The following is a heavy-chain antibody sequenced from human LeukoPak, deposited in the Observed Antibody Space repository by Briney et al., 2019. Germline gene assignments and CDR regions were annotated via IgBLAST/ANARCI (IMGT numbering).Heavy chain of an antibody. Sequence: GRCRRLSWAAAGFILGSYSMNCVRQAEGEWLEWVSSINPAGTSTFHADSVKGRFTRSTANTENSLYMQMDSLSDEATAVYSCVRHFLGESGAGGPWGQGTLVTVSS. CDR1: GFILGSYS. CDR3: VRHFLGESGAGGP. CDR2: INPAGTST. D-gene: IGHD3-10*01. J-gene: IGHJ5*02. V-gene: IGHV3-21*01.